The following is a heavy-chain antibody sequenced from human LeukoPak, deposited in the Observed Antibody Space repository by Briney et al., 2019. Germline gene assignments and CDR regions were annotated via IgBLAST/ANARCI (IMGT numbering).Heavy chain of an antibody. J-gene: IGHJ5*02. CDR1: GGSISSGSYY. V-gene: IGHV4-61*02. Sequence: SETLSLTCTVSGGSISSGSYYWSWIRQPAGKGLEWIGRIYTSGSTNYNPSLKSRVTISVDTSKNQFSLKLSSVTAADTAVYYCARGAYYYGSGSYHPWGQGTLVTVSS. D-gene: IGHD3-10*01. CDR3: ARGAYYYGSGSYHP. CDR2: IYTSGST.